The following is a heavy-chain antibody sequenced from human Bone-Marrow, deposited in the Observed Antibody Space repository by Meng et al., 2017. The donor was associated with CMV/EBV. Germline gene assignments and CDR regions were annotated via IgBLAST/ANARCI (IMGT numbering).Heavy chain of an antibody. Sequence: ASVKVSCKASGYTFTGYYMHWVRQAPGQGLEWMGWINPNSGGTNYAQKFQGRVTMTRDTSISTAYMELSRLRSDDTAVYYCAREEGGYCSSTSCHRIPRGWFDPWGQGTLVTFSS. CDR3: AREEGGYCSSTSCHRIPRGWFDP. J-gene: IGHJ5*02. CDR1: GYTFTGYY. V-gene: IGHV1-2*02. D-gene: IGHD2-2*01. CDR2: INPNSGGT.